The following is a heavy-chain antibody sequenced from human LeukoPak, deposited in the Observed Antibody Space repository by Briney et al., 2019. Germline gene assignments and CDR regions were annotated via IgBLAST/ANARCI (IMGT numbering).Heavy chain of an antibody. D-gene: IGHD3-22*01. Sequence: PGGSLRLSCAASGFTFSSYWMHWVRQAPGKGLAWVSRINRDGSSTSYADSVKGRFTISRDNAKNTLYLQLNSLRAEDTAVYYCARGGSSGYPDYWGQGTLVTVSS. J-gene: IGHJ4*02. CDR3: ARGGSSGYPDY. V-gene: IGHV3-74*01. CDR1: GFTFSSYW. CDR2: INRDGSST.